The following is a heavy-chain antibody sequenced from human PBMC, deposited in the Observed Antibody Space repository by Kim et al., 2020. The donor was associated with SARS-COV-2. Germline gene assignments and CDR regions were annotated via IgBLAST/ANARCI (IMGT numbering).Heavy chain of an antibody. D-gene: IGHD1-26*01. J-gene: IGHJ4*02. CDR1: GYTFNSYD. CDR3: ARGERLDS. CDR2: MDPKSGST. V-gene: IGHV1-8*02. Sequence: ASVKVSCTASGYTFNSYDINWVRQAAGQGLEWMGWMDPKSGSTGYAQKFQGRDTMSRDTSTNTAYMELNSLRVEDPAVYYCARGERLDSWGQGTLVTVSS.